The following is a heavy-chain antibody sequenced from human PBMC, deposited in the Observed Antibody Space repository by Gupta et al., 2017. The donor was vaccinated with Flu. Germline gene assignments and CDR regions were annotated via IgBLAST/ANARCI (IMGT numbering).Heavy chain of an antibody. D-gene: IGHD5-12*01. CDR3: ARDSRYSGYDSIDYYYGMDV. V-gene: IGHV1-18*01. CDR2: ISAYNGNT. Sequence: QPVQSGAEVKKPGASVKVSCKASGYTFTSYGISWVRQAPGQGLEWMGWISAYNGNTNYAQKLQGRVTMTTDTSTSTAYMELRSLRSDDTAVYYCARDSRYSGYDSIDYYYGMDVWGQGTTVTVSS. CDR1: GYTFTSYG. J-gene: IGHJ6*02.